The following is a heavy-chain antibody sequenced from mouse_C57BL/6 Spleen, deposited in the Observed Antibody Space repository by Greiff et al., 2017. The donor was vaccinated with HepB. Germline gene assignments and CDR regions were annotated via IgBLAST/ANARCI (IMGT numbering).Heavy chain of an antibody. CDR2: IDPSDSYT. J-gene: IGHJ1*03. CDR1: GYTFTSYW. D-gene: IGHD1-1*01. V-gene: IGHV1-50*01. CDR3: ARDYVRHFDV. Sequence: QVQLQQPGAELVKPGASVKLSCKASGYTFTSYWMQWVKQRPGQGLEWIGEIDPSDSYTNYNQKFKGKATLTVDTSSSTAYMQLSSLTSEDSAVYYCARDYVRHFDVWGTGTTVTVSS.